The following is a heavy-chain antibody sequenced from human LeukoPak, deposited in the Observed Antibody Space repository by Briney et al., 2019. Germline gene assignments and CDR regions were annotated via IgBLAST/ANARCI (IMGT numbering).Heavy chain of an antibody. D-gene: IGHD2-2*01. Sequence: GGSLRLSCAASGFTFSSFGMHWVRQAPGKGLEWVAFIYFDGSTVYSGDSVQGRFTISRDNSKNTLYLQMNNLRPEDTAFYYCAKDQCTRTSCDGYPGYWGQGTLVTVSS. CDR1: GFTFSSFG. V-gene: IGHV3-30*02. CDR3: AKDQCTRTSCDGYPGY. J-gene: IGHJ4*02. CDR2: IYFDGSTV.